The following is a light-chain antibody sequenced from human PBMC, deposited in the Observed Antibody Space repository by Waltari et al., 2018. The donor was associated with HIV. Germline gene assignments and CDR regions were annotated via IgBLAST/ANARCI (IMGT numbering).Light chain of an antibody. V-gene: IGLV1-44*01. J-gene: IGLJ3*02. Sequence: QSVLTQPPSASGAPGQRVTISCSGSNSNIGMYNVNWYQQLPGTAPTLLIYSGDERPAGVPDRVSDSKSGTSASLAITGRQSEDEADYYCAAWDDSGDGPWVFGGGTRLTVL. CDR3: AAWDDSGDGPWV. CDR2: SGD. CDR1: NSNIGMYN.